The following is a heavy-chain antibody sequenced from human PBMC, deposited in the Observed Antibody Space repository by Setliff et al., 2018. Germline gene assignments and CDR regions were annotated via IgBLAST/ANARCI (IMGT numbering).Heavy chain of an antibody. D-gene: IGHD3-22*01. J-gene: IGHJ4*02. CDR2: ISPNSGGT. CDR3: ARDRDSSGYPYYFDY. Sequence: ASVKVSCKASGYTFTGYYMHWVRQAPGQGLEWMGWISPNSGGTNYAQKFQGWVTMTRDTSISTAYMELSRLRSDDTAVYYCARDRDSSGYPYYFDYWGQGTLVTVSS. CDR1: GYTFTGYY. V-gene: IGHV1-2*04.